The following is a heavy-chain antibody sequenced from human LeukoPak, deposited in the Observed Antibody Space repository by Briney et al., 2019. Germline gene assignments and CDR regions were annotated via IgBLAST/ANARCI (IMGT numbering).Heavy chain of an antibody. V-gene: IGHV4-59*01. J-gene: IGHJ4*02. CDR3: AGGLYDSSGYYPTSSPFDY. Sequence: SETLSLTCTVSGGSISSYYWSWIRQPPGKGLEGVGYIYYSGSTNYNPSLKSRVTISVDTSKNQFSLKLSSVTAADTAVYYCAGGLYDSSGYYPTSSPFDYWGQGTLVTVSS. CDR2: IYYSGST. D-gene: IGHD3-22*01. CDR1: GGSISSYY.